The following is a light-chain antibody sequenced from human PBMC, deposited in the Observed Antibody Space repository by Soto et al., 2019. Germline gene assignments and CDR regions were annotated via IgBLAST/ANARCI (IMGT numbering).Light chain of an antibody. J-gene: IGKJ4*01. CDR2: GTS. V-gene: IGKV3-20*01. CDR3: QQCGSAPFT. CDR1: QSLSRSY. Sequence: EVVLTQSPVALSVSPGERTTLSCRASQSLSRSYMAWYQQSPGQAPRLLIYGTSNRATGIPNRFSGSGSGTDFTLTITRLEPEDVAVYYCQQCGSAPFTFGGGTKVEI.